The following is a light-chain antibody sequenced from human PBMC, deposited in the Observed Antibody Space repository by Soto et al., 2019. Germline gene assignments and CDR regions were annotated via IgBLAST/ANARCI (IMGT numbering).Light chain of an antibody. CDR2: EVS. Sequence: QSVLTQPASVSGSPGQSITISCTGTNSDVGGYNYVSWYQQYPGKAPKLMIYEVSNRPSGVSNRFSGSKSGNTASLTISGLQAEDEADYYCSSYTSSIFVFGGGTKLTVL. CDR3: SSYTSSIFV. J-gene: IGLJ3*02. V-gene: IGLV2-14*01. CDR1: NSDVGGYNY.